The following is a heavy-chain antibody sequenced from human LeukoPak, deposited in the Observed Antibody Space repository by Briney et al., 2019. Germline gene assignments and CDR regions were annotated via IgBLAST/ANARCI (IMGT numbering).Heavy chain of an antibody. CDR3: ARDRGYSSSWYGFDY. D-gene: IGHD6-13*01. CDR1: GFTFSSYA. CDR2: ISYDGSNK. Sequence: GGSLRLSCAASGFTFSSYAMHWVRQAPGKGLEWVAVISYDGSNKYYADSVKGRFTISRDNSKNTLYLQMNSLRAEDTAVYYCARDRGYSSSWYGFDYWGQGTLVTVSS. J-gene: IGHJ4*02. V-gene: IGHV3-30-3*01.